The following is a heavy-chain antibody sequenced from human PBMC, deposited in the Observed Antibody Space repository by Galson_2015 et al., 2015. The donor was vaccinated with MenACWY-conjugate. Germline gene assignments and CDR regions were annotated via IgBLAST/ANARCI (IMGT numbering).Heavy chain of an antibody. CDR2: ISYDGNNK. CDR3: AKDSNTAIVVPDAFDV. V-gene: IGHV3-30*18. D-gene: IGHD5-18*01. J-gene: IGHJ3*01. CDR1: GFTFSNYG. Sequence: SLRLSCAASGFTFSNYGIHWVRQAPGKGLQWVAVISYDGNNKYYADSVKGRFTISRDNSKNTVHLQMNSLRAEDTAVYYCAKDSNTAIVVPDAFDVWGQGTMVTVSS.